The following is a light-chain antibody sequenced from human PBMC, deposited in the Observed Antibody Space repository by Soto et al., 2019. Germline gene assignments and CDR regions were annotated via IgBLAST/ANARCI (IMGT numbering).Light chain of an antibody. J-gene: IGKJ1*01. CDR3: QQSYSTPWT. CDR1: QTVSTY. Sequence: DIQMTQSPSSLSASVGDRVTVTCRASQTVSTYLTWYQQKPGKAPQLLIYAASNLQSGVPSRFSGSGSGTDFTLTITTLQPEDSATYYCQQSYSTPWTFGQGTKVEIK. CDR2: AAS. V-gene: IGKV1-39*01.